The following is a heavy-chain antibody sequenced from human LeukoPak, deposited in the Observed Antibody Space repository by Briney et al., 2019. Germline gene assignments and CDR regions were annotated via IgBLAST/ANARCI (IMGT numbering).Heavy chain of an antibody. CDR1: GGSISSFT. D-gene: IGHD2-8*02. J-gene: IGHJ4*02. Sequence: SETLSLTCTVSGGSISSFTWSWIRQPAGKGLEWIGRIYTTGSTNYNPSLKSRVTMSVDTSKNQFSLRLSSVTAADTAVYFCARETWSGYLDYWGQGTRVTVSS. V-gene: IGHV4-4*07. CDR2: IYTTGST. CDR3: ARETWSGYLDY.